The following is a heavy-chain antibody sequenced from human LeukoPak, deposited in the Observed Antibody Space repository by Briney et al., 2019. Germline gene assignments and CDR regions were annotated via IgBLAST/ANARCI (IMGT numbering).Heavy chain of an antibody. D-gene: IGHD3-3*01. J-gene: IGHJ4*02. CDR3: ARLGVDRRFLEWPRKRRYYFDY. V-gene: IGHV4-59*01. CDR1: GGSISSYY. CDR2: IYYSGST. Sequence: SETLSLTCTVSGGSISSYYWSWIRQPPGKGLEWIGYIYYSGSTNYNPSLESRVTISVDTSKNQFSLKLSSVTAADTAVYYCARLGVDRRFLEWPRKRRYYFDYWGQGTLVTVSS.